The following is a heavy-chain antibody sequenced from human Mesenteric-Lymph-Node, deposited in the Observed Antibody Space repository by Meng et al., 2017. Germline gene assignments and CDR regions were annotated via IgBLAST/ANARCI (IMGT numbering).Heavy chain of an antibody. CDR1: GGSISSSSYY. D-gene: IGHD4-11*01. V-gene: IGHV4-39*07. J-gene: IGHJ6*02. CDR2: IYYSGST. CDR3: ARTYSNYFIYYYGMDV. Sequence: SETLSLTCTVSGGSISSSSYYWGWIRQPPGKGLGWIGSIYYSGSTYYNPSLKSRVTISVDTSKNLFSLKLSSVTAADTAVYYCARTYSNYFIYYYGMDVWGQGTTVTVSS.